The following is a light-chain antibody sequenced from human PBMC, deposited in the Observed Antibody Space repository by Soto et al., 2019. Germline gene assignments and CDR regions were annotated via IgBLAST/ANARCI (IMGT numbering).Light chain of an antibody. CDR2: AAS. Sequence: IQLTQSPSSLSASLGDRVTITCRASQGISSYLAWYQQKPGKAPKLLIYAASTLQSGVPSRFSGSGYGTDFTLTISSLQPEDFATYYCQEYNSWRGEWTFGQGTKVDIK. CDR3: QEYNSWRGEWT. J-gene: IGKJ1*01. CDR1: QGISSY. V-gene: IGKV1-9*01.